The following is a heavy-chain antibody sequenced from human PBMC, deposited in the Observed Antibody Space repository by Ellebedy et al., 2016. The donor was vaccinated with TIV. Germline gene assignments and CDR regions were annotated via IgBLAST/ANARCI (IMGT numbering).Heavy chain of an antibody. CDR2: ISSSSTYI. D-gene: IGHD2-8*01. CDR3: ARNPQGVPFDY. Sequence: GGSLRLSCAASGFTFSNYNMNWVRQAPGKGPEWVASISSSSTYIYDADSVKGRFTISRDNAKNSLYLQMNSLRAEDTAVYYCARNPQGVPFDYWGQGTLVTVSS. CDR1: GFTFSNYN. V-gene: IGHV3-21*01. J-gene: IGHJ4*02.